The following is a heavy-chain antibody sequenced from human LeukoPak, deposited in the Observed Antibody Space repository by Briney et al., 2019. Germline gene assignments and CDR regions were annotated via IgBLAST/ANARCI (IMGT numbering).Heavy chain of an antibody. CDR2: INWNGGST. Sequence: GGSLRLSCAASGFTFDDYGMSWVRQAPGKGLEWVSGINWNGGSTGYADSVKGRFTISRDNAKNSLYLQMNSLRAEDTAVYYCASTDYYDSSGYYFGGQGTLVTVSS. V-gene: IGHV3-20*04. D-gene: IGHD3-22*01. CDR1: GFTFDDYG. J-gene: IGHJ4*02. CDR3: ASTDYYDSSGYYF.